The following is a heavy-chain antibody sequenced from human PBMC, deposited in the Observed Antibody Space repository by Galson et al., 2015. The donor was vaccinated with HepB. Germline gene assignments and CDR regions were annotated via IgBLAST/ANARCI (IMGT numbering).Heavy chain of an antibody. CDR3: AREIAAASKSDFDY. J-gene: IGHJ4*02. D-gene: IGHD6-13*01. Sequence: SLRLSCAASGFTFSSYSMNWVRQAPGKGLEWVSYISSSSSTIYYADSVKGRFTISRDNAKNSLYLQMNSLRDEDTAVYYCAREIAAASKSDFDYWGQGTLVTVSS. CDR1: GFTFSSYS. V-gene: IGHV3-48*02. CDR2: ISSSSSTI.